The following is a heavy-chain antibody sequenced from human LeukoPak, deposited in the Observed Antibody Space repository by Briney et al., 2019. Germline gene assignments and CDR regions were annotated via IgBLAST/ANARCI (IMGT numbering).Heavy chain of an antibody. CDR1: GYTFTGYY. V-gene: IGHV1-2*04. CDR2: INPNSGGT. CDR3: AELQNRDYYDSSGYYWFDP. Sequence: ASVKVSCKASGYTFTGYYMHWVRQAPGQGLEWMGWINPNSGGTNYAQKFQGWVTMTRDTSISTAYMELSRLRSDDTAVYYCAELQNRDYYDSSGYYWFDPWGQGTLVTVSS. J-gene: IGHJ5*02. D-gene: IGHD3-22*01.